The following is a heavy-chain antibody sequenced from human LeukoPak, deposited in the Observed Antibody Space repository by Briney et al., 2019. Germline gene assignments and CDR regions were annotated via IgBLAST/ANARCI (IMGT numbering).Heavy chain of an antibody. Sequence: PSETLSLTCTVSGGSISSYYWSWIRQPPGKGLEWIGYIYYSGNTLYNPSLKSRVTTSVDTSKNQFSLKLSSVTAADTAVYYCARDRERDSSSSYYYMDVWGKGTTVTVSS. CDR2: IYYSGNT. D-gene: IGHD6-13*01. CDR3: ARDRERDSSSSYYYMDV. V-gene: IGHV4-59*12. CDR1: GGSISSYY. J-gene: IGHJ6*03.